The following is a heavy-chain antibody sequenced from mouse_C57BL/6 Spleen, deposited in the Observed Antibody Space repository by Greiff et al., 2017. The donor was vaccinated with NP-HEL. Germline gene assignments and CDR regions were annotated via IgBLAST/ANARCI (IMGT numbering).Heavy chain of an antibody. V-gene: IGHV1-85*01. D-gene: IGHD2-3*01. Sequence: VKLMESGPELVKPGASVKLSCKASGYTFTSYDINWVKQRPGQGLEWIGWISPRDGSTKYNENFKGKATLTVDTSSRTAYMELHSLTSEDSAVYFCARWGWLLRGVYFDVWGTGTTVTVSS. CDR3: ARWGWLLRGVYFDV. CDR2: ISPRDGST. CDR1: GYTFTSYD. J-gene: IGHJ1*03.